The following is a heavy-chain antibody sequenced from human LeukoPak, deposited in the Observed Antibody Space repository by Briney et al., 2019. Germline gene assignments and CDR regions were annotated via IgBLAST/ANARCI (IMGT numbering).Heavy chain of an antibody. D-gene: IGHD4-17*01. V-gene: IGHV1-24*01. Sequence: GASVKVSCKVSGYTLTELSMHWVRQAPGKGLEWMGGFDPEDGETIYAQKFQGRVTMTEDTSTDTAYMELSTLRSEDTAVYYCATSDPYFYGDYGPIDYWGQGTLVTVSS. CDR1: GYTLTELS. CDR3: ATSDPYFYGDYGPIDY. J-gene: IGHJ4*02. CDR2: FDPEDGET.